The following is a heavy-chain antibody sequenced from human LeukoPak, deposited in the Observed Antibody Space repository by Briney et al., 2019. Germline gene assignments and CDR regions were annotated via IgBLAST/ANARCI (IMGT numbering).Heavy chain of an antibody. CDR1: GGSISSYY. Sequence: SSETLSLTCTVSGGSISSYYWNWIRQPPGKGLEWIGYIYYSGTTNYNPSLKSRVAMSVDTSKNQFSLKLSSVTAADTAVYYCARETGPYDYVWGSYRYTRNWFDPWGQGTLVTVSS. J-gene: IGHJ5*02. CDR2: IYYSGTT. D-gene: IGHD3-16*02. CDR3: ARETGPYDYVWGSYRYTRNWFDP. V-gene: IGHV4-59*12.